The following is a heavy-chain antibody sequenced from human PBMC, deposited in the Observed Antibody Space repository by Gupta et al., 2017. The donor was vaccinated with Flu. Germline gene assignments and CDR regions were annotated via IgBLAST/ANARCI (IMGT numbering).Heavy chain of an antibody. CDR1: GFTFSTYA. CDR3: AKAPVGSCSGTLCYSLDY. Sequence: EVQLLESGGGFVQPGGSLRLSCAASGFTFSTYAMSWVRQAPGKGLELISAISGSDSGTYHADSVRGRFTISRDDSKNTLYLQMNSLRAEDTAIYYCAKAPVGSCSGTLCYSLDYWGQGTLVAVSS. CDR2: ISGSDSGT. J-gene: IGHJ4*02. V-gene: IGHV3-23*01. D-gene: IGHD2-15*01.